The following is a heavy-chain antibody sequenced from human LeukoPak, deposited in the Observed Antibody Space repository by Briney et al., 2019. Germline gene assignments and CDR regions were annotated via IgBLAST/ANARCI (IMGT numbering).Heavy chain of an antibody. CDR3: AREIITMIVAPYAFDI. CDR1: GGTFSSYA. J-gene: IGHJ3*02. V-gene: IGHV1-69*13. D-gene: IGHD3-22*01. Sequence: GASVKVSCKASGGTFSSYAISWVRQAPGQGLEWMGGIIPIFGTANYAQKFQGRVTITADESTSTAYMELSSLRSEDTAVYYCAREIITMIVAPYAFDIWGQGTMVTVSS. CDR2: IIPIFGTA.